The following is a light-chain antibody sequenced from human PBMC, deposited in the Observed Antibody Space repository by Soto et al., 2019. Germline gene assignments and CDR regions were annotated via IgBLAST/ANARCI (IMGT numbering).Light chain of an antibody. CDR2: AAS. CDR1: QSVGNF. V-gene: IGKV1-39*01. CDR3: QQSFTTWT. J-gene: IGKJ1*01. Sequence: DIQMTQSASSLSASVGDRVTITYRASQSVGNFLNWYQQRPGLPPKYLIYAASNLQSGVPSRFSGSGSGTDFTLTISNLQPEDFATYYCQQSFTTWTFGQGTKVDI.